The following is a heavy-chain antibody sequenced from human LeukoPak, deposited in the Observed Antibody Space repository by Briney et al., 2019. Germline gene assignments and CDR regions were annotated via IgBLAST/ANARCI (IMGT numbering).Heavy chain of an antibody. V-gene: IGHV4-34*01. J-gene: IGHJ4*02. Sequence: SETLSLTCAVYGGSFSGYHWSWIRQPPGKGLEWIGEINHSGSTNYNPSLKSRVTISVDTSKNQFSLKLSSVTAADTAVYYCARAGPYYYGSGSPFGDWGQGTLVTVSS. D-gene: IGHD3-10*01. CDR2: INHSGST. CDR3: ARAGPYYYGSGSPFGD. CDR1: GGSFSGYH.